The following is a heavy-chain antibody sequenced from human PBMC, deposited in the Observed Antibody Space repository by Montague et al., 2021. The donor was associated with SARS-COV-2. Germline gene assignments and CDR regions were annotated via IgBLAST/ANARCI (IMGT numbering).Heavy chain of an antibody. CDR1: GGSISTYYY. Sequence: SETLSLACTVSGGSISTYYYCGWIRQPPGKGLEWIVSIYYGGSTYYNPSPQSRVTISVDTSINHFSLKLSSVTAADTAVYYFARDQGVYCSGGSCYNFDYWGQGTLVTVSS. CDR2: IYYGGST. J-gene: IGHJ4*02. D-gene: IGHD2-15*01. CDR3: ARDQGVYCSGGSCYNFDY. V-gene: IGHV4-39*02.